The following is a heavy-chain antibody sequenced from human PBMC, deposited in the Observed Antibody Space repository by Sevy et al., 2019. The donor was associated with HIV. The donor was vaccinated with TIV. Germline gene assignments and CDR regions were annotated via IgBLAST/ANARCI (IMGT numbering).Heavy chain of an antibody. CDR1: GGSISSGGYS. CDR2: IYHSGST. Sequence: SETLSLTCAVSGGSISSGGYSWSWIRQPPGKGLEWIGYIYHSGSTYYNPSLKSRVTISVDRSKNQFSLKLSSVTAADTAVYYCARGDHGLFDYWVQGTLVTVSS. CDR3: ARGDHGLFDY. J-gene: IGHJ4*02. V-gene: IGHV4-30-2*01.